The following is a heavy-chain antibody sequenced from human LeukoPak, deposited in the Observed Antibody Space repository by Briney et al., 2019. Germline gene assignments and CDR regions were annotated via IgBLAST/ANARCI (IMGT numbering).Heavy chain of an antibody. J-gene: IGHJ4*02. Sequence: GASVKVSCKASGYTFTGYYMHWVRQAPGQGLEWMGWINPNSGGTNYAQKFQGRVTMTRDTSISTAYTELSRLRSDDTAVYYCARMGDFWSVGYFDYWGQGTLVTVSS. CDR3: ARMGDFWSVGYFDY. V-gene: IGHV1-2*02. D-gene: IGHD3-3*01. CDR1: GYTFTGYY. CDR2: INPNSGGT.